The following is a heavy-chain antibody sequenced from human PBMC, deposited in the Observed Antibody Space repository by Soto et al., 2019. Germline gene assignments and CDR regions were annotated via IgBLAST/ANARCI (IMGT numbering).Heavy chain of an antibody. CDR2: IYPGDSDT. J-gene: IGHJ5*02. CDR3: ARQSHYDFWSGYQPPYNWFDP. Sequence: GESLKISCKGSGYSFTSYWIGWVRQMPGKGLEWMGIIYPGDSDTRYSPSFQGQVTISADKSISTAYLQWSSLKASDTAMYYCARQSHYDFWSGYQPPYNWFDPWGQGTLVTVSS. V-gene: IGHV5-51*01. D-gene: IGHD3-3*01. CDR1: GYSFTSYW.